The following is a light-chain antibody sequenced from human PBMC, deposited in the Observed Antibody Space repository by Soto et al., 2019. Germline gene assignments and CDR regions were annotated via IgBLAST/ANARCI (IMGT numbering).Light chain of an antibody. J-gene: IGKJ1*01. CDR3: QQSYSTHRT. CDR2: AAS. V-gene: IGKV1-39*01. CDR1: QSITSY. Sequence: DIQMTQSPSSLSASVGDRVTITCRASQSITSYLNWYQQKPGKAPKLLIYAASSLQSGVPSRFSGSCSWTDFTLTIRSLQPEDVATYYCQQSYSTHRTFGQGTKVESK.